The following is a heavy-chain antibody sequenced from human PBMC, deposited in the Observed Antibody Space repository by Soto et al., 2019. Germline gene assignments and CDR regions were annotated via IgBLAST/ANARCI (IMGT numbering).Heavy chain of an antibody. Sequence: GGSLRLSCAASGFTFSNYAMHWVRQAPGKGLEWVALLSYDGSNKYYADSVKGRFTISRDNSKNTVYLQMNSLRAEDTAVYYCARDWIAASGTSARFDYWGQGTLVTVSS. CDR2: LSYDGSNK. CDR3: ARDWIAASGTSARFDY. V-gene: IGHV3-30-3*01. CDR1: GFTFSNYA. D-gene: IGHD6-13*01. J-gene: IGHJ4*02.